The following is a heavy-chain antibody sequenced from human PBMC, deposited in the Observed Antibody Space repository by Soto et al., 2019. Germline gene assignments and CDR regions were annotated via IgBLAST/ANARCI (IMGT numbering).Heavy chain of an antibody. Sequence: SLSLASTVSGASISSDYYYGNWILHPPGKGLEWIGYISYSGGTYYNPSLKSRVSISVDTSKNHFSLDLNSVTAADTAMYFCAAEVRGYSYGPGDLYWGQGTLVTVSS. CDR3: AAEVRGYSYGPGDLY. V-gene: IGHV4-30-4*01. CDR2: ISYSGGT. J-gene: IGHJ4*02. CDR1: GASISSDYYY. D-gene: IGHD1-1*01.